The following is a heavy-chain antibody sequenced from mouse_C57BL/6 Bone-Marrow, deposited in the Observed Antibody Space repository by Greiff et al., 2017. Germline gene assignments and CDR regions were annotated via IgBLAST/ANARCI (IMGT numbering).Heavy chain of an antibody. D-gene: IGHD1-1*01. CDR2: INPYNGGT. CDR1: GYTFTDYY. V-gene: IGHV1-19*01. Sequence: EVQLQQSGPVLVKPGASVKMSCKASGYTFTDYYMNWVKQSHGKSLEWIGVINPYNGGTSYNQKFKGKATLTVDKSSSTAYMGLNSLTSEDSAVYYCARNGYYYGSSGYWGQGTTLTVSS. CDR3: ARNGYYYGSSGY. J-gene: IGHJ2*01.